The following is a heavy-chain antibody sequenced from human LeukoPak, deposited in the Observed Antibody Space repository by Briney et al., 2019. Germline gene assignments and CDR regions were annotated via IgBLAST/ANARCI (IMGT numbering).Heavy chain of an antibody. V-gene: IGHV4-4*07. Sequence: SETLSLTCTVSGGSIRGYYWSWIRQSAGKGLEWIGRIYISGSTNYNPSLKSRVTMSVDTSKNQFSLKLSSVTAADTAVYYCASPYYYGSGRFDYWGQGTLVTVSS. CDR2: IYISGST. CDR3: ASPYYYGSGRFDY. CDR1: GGSIRGYY. J-gene: IGHJ4*02. D-gene: IGHD3-10*01.